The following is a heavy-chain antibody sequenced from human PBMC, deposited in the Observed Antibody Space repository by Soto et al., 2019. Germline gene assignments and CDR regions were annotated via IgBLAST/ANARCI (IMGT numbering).Heavy chain of an antibody. V-gene: IGHV1-18*01. CDR1: GYTFSTYG. D-gene: IGHD3-16*01. J-gene: IGHJ6*02. CDR2: INGYNGNT. CDR3: ARLGDGPYYYYGMDV. Sequence: QVQLVQSGAEVKKPGASVKVSCKASGYTFSTYGISWVRQAPGQGLEWMGWINGYNGNTNYAPKLQGRITMTTDTSXXTAYMELRSLRSDDTAVYYCARLGDGPYYYYGMDVWGQGTTVTVSS.